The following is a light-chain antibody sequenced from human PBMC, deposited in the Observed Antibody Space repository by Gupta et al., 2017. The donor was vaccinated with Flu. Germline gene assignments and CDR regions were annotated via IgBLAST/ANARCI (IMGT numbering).Light chain of an antibody. CDR1: SSDIGAGYD. V-gene: IGLV1-40*01. CDR2: GNN. Sequence: QSVLTQPPSVSGAPGQRLTISCTGSSSDIGAGYDVHWYQQLPGTAPKLLIYGNNNRPSGVPDRFSGSKSGTSAYLAITGLQAEDEADYYCQSYDSSLSGSVFGGGTKLT. J-gene: IGLJ3*02. CDR3: QSYDSSLSGSV.